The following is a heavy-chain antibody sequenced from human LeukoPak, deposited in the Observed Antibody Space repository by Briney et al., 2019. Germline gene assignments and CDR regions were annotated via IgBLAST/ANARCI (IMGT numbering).Heavy chain of an antibody. CDR1: GGSFSGYY. CDR2: INHSGST. D-gene: IGHD3-22*01. V-gene: IGHV4-34*01. J-gene: IGHJ4*02. Sequence: SETLSLTCAVYGGSFSGYYWSWIRQPPGKGLEWIREINHSGSTNYNPSLKGRVTISVDTSKNQFSLKLSSVTAADTAVYYCARAWRITMIVVVIIWLDYWGQGTLVTVSS. CDR3: ARAWRITMIVVVIIWLDY.